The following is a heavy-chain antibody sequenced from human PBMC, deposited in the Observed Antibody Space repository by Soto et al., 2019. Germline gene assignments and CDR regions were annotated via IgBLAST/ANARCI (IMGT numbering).Heavy chain of an antibody. CDR2: TYPFDSDT. V-gene: IGHV5-51*01. D-gene: IGHD4-17*01. Sequence: XESLKISLEGSGYTFTYYWLVWVRQMPGKVLEWMGVTYPFDSDTRYSPSFQGRVTLSSAQSTYYAYLEFIRLKASDTAIYYCGRPSGGATTVIDHWGQGTLVTVSS. J-gene: IGHJ4*01. CDR1: GYTFTYYW. CDR3: GRPSGGATTVIDH.